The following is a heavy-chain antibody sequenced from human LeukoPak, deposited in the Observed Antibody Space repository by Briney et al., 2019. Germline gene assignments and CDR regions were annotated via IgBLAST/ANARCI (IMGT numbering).Heavy chain of an antibody. CDR1: GGSISSYY. D-gene: IGHD1-26*01. J-gene: IGHJ4*02. CDR2: ISYLGST. Sequence: ASETLSLTCTVSGGSISSYYWSWIRQPPGRGLEWIGYISYLGSTNYNPSLKGRVTFSVDTSKNQISLRVISVTAADTAVYYCARQGSGWEDYIAYWGQGTLVTVSS. V-gene: IGHV4-59*01. CDR3: ARQGSGWEDYIAY.